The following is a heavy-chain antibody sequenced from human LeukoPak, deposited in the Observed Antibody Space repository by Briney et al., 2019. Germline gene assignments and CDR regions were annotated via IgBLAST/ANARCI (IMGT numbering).Heavy chain of an antibody. CDR3: ARSPYSCSSTSCSPNWFDP. Sequence: NTSETLSLTCTVSGGSISSGGYSWSWIRQHPGKGLEWIGYIYYSGSTYYNPSLKSRVTISVDTSKNQFSLKLSSVTAADTAVYYCARSPYSCSSTSCSPNWFDPWGQGTLVTVSS. V-gene: IGHV4-31*03. J-gene: IGHJ5*02. CDR2: IYYSGST. D-gene: IGHD2-2*01. CDR1: GGSISSGGYS.